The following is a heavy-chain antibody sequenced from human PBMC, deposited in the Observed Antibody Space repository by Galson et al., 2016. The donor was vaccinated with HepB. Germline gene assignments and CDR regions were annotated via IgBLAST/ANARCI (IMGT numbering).Heavy chain of an antibody. V-gene: IGHV3-7*04. CDR3: ARAWGNYGMDV. CDR1: GFTFKNYW. D-gene: IGHD7-27*01. Sequence: SLRLSCAASGFTFKNYWMTWVRQAPGRGLEWVANIKEDGSDKHYVDSVRGRFTVSRDNAKNSVYLQLNSLRADDTAVYYCARAWGNYGMDVWGQGTTVTVSS. CDR2: IKEDGSDK. J-gene: IGHJ6*01.